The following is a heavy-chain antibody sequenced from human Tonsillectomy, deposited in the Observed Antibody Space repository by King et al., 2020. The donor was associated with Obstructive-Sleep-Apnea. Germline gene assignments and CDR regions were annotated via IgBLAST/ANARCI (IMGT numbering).Heavy chain of an antibody. Sequence: VQLVESGGGLVQPGGSLRLSCAASGFTFSSYAMSWVRQAPGKGLEWGSAISGSGGRTYYSDPVKGRVTLSRDISKNTLYLQMNCLRAEDTAAYYCAKGQRRAYYFDYWGQGTLVTVSS. CDR2: ISGSGGRT. J-gene: IGHJ4*02. CDR1: GFTFSSYA. CDR3: AKGQRRAYYFDY. V-gene: IGHV3-23*04.